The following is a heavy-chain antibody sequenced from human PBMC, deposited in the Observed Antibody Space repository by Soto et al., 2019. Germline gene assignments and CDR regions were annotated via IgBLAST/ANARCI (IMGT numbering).Heavy chain of an antibody. CDR1: GYTFTSYG. CDR2: ISAYNGNT. Sequence: ASVKVSCKASGYTFTSYGISWVRQAPGQGLEWMGWISAYNGNTNYAQKLQGRVTMTTDTSTSTAYMELRSLRSDDTAVYYCASYGSGSYYNVGYYYGMDVWGQGTTVTVSS. CDR3: ASYGSGSYYNVGYYYGMDV. D-gene: IGHD3-10*01. J-gene: IGHJ6*02. V-gene: IGHV1-18*01.